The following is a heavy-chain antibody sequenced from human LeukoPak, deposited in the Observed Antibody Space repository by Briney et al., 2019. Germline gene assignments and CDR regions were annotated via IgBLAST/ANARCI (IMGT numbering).Heavy chain of an antibody. CDR2: INWNGGST. CDR3: ARAYSRESGYDFVFEN. Sequence: GGSLRLSCAASGFTFSTYSMNWVRQAPGKGLEWVSGINWNGGSTGYADSVKGRFTISRDNAKNSLYLQMNSLRAEDTALYYCARAYSRESGYDFVFENWGQGILVSVSS. CDR1: GFTFSTYS. J-gene: IGHJ4*02. V-gene: IGHV3-20*04. D-gene: IGHD5-12*01.